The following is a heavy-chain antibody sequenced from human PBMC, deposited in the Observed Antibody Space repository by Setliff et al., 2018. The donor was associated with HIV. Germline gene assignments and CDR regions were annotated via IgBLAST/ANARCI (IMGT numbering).Heavy chain of an antibody. CDR1: GGSFSGYY. Sequence: SETLSLTCAVYGGSFSGYYWSWIRQPPGKGLEWIGEIHDSGSTNYNPSLKSRFTISVDTSKTQFSLKLNSVTAADTAVYYCARGARLLAGYSDRWDYYYMAVWGKGTTVTVSS. D-gene: IGHD6-13*01. J-gene: IGHJ6*03. CDR2: IHDSGST. CDR3: ARGARLLAGYSDRWDYYYMAV. V-gene: IGHV4-34*01.